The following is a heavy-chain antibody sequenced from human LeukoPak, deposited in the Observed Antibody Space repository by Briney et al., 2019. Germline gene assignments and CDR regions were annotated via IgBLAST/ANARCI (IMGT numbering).Heavy chain of an antibody. CDR1: GGSISSSSYY. V-gene: IGHV4-39*01. D-gene: IGHD3-10*01. J-gene: IGHJ6*03. Sequence: PSETLSLTCTVSGGSISSSSYYWGWIRQPPGKGLEWIGSIYYSGSTYYNPSLKSRVTISVDTSKNQFSLKLSSVTAADTAVYYCARSYGSGSYYYYMDVWGKGTTVTVSS. CDR2: IYYSGST. CDR3: ARSYGSGSYYYYMDV.